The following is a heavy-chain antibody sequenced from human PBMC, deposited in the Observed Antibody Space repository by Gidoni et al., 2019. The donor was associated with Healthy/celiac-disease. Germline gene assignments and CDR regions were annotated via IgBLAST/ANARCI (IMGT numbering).Heavy chain of an antibody. CDR1: GFTFTSTA. J-gene: IGHJ6*02. CDR2: IDVGSCST. Sequence: QMQLVQSGPEAKKPGTSVKVSGKASGFTFTSTAAQCVRQARGQRLEWLGCIDVGSCSTNYAQKFRDRVTIPRDMSTSTAYMDLSRLRSEDTAVYYCAADPATTSMDVWGQGTTVTVSS. CDR3: AADPATTSMDV. V-gene: IGHV1-58*01. D-gene: IGHD2-15*01.